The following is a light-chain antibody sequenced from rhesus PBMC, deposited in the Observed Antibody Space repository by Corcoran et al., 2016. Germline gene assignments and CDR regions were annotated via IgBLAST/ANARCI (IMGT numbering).Light chain of an antibody. J-gene: IGKJ2*01. CDR3: HPGYGTPYS. CDR2: AAS. V-gene: IGKV1-74*01. Sequence: DIQMTHSPSSLSASVGDRVTTTCRASENVKNDSHWYHQKPGKVPKRLIHAASTVQSGGPSMFSGSGSGTDAPFTRSRLQPQDVATCYFHPGYGTPYSVGHGTKVQI. CDR1: ENVKND.